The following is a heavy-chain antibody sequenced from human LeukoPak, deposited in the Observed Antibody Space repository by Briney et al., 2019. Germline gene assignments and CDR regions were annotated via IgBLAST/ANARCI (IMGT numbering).Heavy chain of an antibody. CDR2: IYHSGGT. Sequence: KPSETLSLTCVVSGGSISSSHWWNWVRQPPGKGLEWIGEIYHSGGTNYNSSLKSRVTISVDKSMNQFSLKLSSVTAADTAVYYCARLRIAVTSFDYWGQGALVTVSS. J-gene: IGHJ4*02. D-gene: IGHD4-17*01. V-gene: IGHV4-4*02. CDR3: ARLRIAVTSFDY. CDR1: GGSISSSHW.